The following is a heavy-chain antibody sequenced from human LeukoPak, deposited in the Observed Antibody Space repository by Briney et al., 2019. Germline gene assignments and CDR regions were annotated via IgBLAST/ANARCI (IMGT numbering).Heavy chain of an antibody. Sequence: PGGSLRLSCAASGFTFDDYGMSWVRQAPGKGLEWVSGINWNGGSTGYADSVKGRFTISRDNAKNSLYLQMNSLRAEDTAVYYCARDGWFGDPRPGGAFDIWGQGTMVTVSS. J-gene: IGHJ3*02. CDR1: GFTFDDYG. D-gene: IGHD3-10*01. CDR2: INWNGGST. CDR3: ARDGWFGDPRPGGAFDI. V-gene: IGHV3-20*04.